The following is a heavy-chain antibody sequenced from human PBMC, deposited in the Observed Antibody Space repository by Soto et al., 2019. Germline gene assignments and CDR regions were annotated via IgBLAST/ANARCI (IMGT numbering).Heavy chain of an antibody. CDR3: ARRLAGDYGHWFDS. CDR2: IAYSGSSI. J-gene: IGHJ5*01. Sequence: PSETLSLTCTFSGGSINLYYWSWLLQPPGKGLEWVASIAYSGSSINYSPSLKSRLTISVDTSSNQFSLKVNSVTASDTAVHYCARRLAGDYGHWFDSWGQGIMVTVSS. CDR1: GGSINLYY. V-gene: IGHV4-59*08. D-gene: IGHD4-17*01.